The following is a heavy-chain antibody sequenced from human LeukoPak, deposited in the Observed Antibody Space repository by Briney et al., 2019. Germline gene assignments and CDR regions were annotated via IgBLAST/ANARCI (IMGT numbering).Heavy chain of an antibody. J-gene: IGHJ4*02. V-gene: IGHV7-4-1*02. D-gene: IGHD3-22*01. Sequence: ASVKVSCKPSGYTFTDYAINWVRQAPGQGLEYMGWVNTNTGNPTYAQGFTGRFVFSSDSSVSTAYLQITSLKADDSAIYFCASCDDSSGYFAYWGQGTLVTVSS. CDR1: GYTFTDYA. CDR2: VNTNTGNP. CDR3: ASCDDSSGYFAY.